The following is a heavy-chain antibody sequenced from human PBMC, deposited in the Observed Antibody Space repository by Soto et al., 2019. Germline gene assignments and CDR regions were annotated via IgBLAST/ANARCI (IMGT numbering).Heavy chain of an antibody. Sequence: GGSLRLSCAASGFTFSSYSMNWVRQAPGKGLEWVSSISSSSSYIYYTDSVKGRFTISRDNAKNSLYLQMNSLRAEDTAVYYCAEADFLDSGYWGQGTLVTVSS. D-gene: IGHD3-3*01. CDR1: GFTFSSYS. CDR3: AEADFLDSGY. J-gene: IGHJ4*02. V-gene: IGHV3-21*01. CDR2: ISSSSSYI.